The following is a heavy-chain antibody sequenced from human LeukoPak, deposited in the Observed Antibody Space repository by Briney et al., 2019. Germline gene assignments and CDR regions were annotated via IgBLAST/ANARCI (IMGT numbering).Heavy chain of an antibody. CDR3: TRDGRAPDVVPFDH. D-gene: IGHD2-21*01. CDR1: GFTFSSSA. Sequence: PGGSLRLSCAASGFTFSSSAMSWVRQAPGKGPEWVSYINGLSSAIYYADSVKGRFTISRENAKNSLSLQMHSLRDEDTAVYYCTRDGRAPDVVPFDHWGQGTLVTVSS. V-gene: IGHV3-48*02. CDR2: INGLSSAI. J-gene: IGHJ4*02.